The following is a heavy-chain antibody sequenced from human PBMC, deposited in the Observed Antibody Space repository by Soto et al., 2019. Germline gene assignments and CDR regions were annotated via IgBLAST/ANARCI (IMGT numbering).Heavy chain of an antibody. J-gene: IGHJ4*02. D-gene: IGHD1-26*01. CDR2: IYYSGTT. V-gene: IGHV4-28*01. Sequence: ETLSLTCAVSGYSISSSNWWGWIRQPPGKGLEWIGYIYYSGTTYHNPSLKSRVTMSVDTSKNQFSLKLTSVTAVDTAVYYCARREIQGPIDYWGQGTLVTVSS. CDR1: GYSISSSNW. CDR3: ARREIQGPIDY.